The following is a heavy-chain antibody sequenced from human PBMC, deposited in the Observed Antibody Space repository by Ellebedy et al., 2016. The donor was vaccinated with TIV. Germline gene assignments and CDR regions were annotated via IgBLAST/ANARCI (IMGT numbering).Heavy chain of an antibody. D-gene: IGHD3-10*01. CDR3: ARVHYYGSGSYYYYYYYMDV. Sequence: MPSETLSLTCTVSGDSISTSPYYWGWIRQPPGQSLEWIGSVYYSGNTYYNPSLNSRVTISVDTSKNQFSLKLSSVAAADTAVYYCARVHYYGSGSYYYYYYYMDVWGKGTTVTVSS. V-gene: IGHV4-39*07. J-gene: IGHJ6*03. CDR2: VYYSGNT. CDR1: GDSISTSPYY.